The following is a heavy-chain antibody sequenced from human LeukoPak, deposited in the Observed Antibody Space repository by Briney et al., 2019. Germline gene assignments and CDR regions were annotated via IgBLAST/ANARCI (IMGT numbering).Heavy chain of an antibody. V-gene: IGHV3-74*01. J-gene: IGHJ3*02. Sequence: GGSLRLSCAASGFTFSDCWMHWVRQRPGEGLEYVSRITTDGSSTTCADSVKGRFTVSRDNAKNTLYLQMNSLRAEDTAVYYCARGASSGNLKDAFDIWGQGTMVTVAS. D-gene: IGHD3-22*01. CDR1: GFTFSDCW. CDR3: ARGASSGNLKDAFDI. CDR2: ITTDGSST.